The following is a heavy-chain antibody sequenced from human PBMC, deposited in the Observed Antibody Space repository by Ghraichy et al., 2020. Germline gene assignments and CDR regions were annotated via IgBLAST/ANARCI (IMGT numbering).Heavy chain of an antibody. Sequence: SETLSLTCTVSGGSISGYYWSWIRQPPGRGLEWIGYIYYSGSASYNPSLKSRITISVDTPKNQFSLKLSSVTAADTAIYYCARVSQGEKYCDYWGQGTLVTVSS. D-gene: IGHD2-21*02. J-gene: IGHJ4*02. CDR1: GGSISGYY. CDR2: IYYSGSA. CDR3: ARVSQGEKYCDY. V-gene: IGHV4-59*01.